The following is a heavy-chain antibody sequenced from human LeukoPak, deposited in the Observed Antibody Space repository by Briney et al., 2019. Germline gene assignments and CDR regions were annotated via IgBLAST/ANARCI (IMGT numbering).Heavy chain of an antibody. Sequence: SETLSLTCTVSGGSISSYYWSWIRQPPGKGLEWIGYIYYSGSTNYNPSLKSRVTISVDTSKNQFSLKLSSVTAADTAVYYCARVRTYGSGSYYVVGLDYWGQGILVTVSS. CDR1: GGSISSYY. CDR3: ARVRTYGSGSYYVVGLDY. V-gene: IGHV4-59*01. J-gene: IGHJ4*02. CDR2: IYYSGST. D-gene: IGHD3-10*01.